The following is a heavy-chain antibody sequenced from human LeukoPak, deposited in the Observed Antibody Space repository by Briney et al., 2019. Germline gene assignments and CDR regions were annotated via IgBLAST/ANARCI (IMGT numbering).Heavy chain of an antibody. D-gene: IGHD4-17*01. J-gene: IGHJ4*02. V-gene: IGHV4-39*01. CDR2: IYYSGST. Sequence: SETLSLTCTVSGGSISSSSYYWGWIRQPPGKGLEWIGSIYYSGSTYYNPSLKSRVTISVDTSKNQFSLKLSSVTAADTAVYYCARRVYGDVEGFDYWGQGTLVTVFS. CDR3: ARRVYGDVEGFDY. CDR1: GGSISSSSYY.